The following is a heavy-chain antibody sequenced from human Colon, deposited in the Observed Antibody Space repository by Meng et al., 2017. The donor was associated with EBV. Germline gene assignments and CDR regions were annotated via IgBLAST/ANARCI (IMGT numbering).Heavy chain of an antibody. CDR2: IYYNGST. V-gene: IGHV4-39*01. CDR1: GGSISISSYY. D-gene: IGHD2-8*02. CDR3: ARRPTGIDY. Sequence: HLQLQGSGQGLVKPSATLSLTCTVSGGSISISSYYWGWIRQPPGKGLEWIGSIYYNGSTYYNPSLKSRVTISVDTSKNQFSLKLNSVTAADTAVYYCARRPTGIDYWGQGTLVTVSS. J-gene: IGHJ4*02.